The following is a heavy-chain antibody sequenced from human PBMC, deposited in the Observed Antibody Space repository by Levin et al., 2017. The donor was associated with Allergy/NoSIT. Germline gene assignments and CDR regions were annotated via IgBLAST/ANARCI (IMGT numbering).Heavy chain of an antibody. CDR2: IYYSGST. D-gene: IGHD3-3*01. CDR3: GRQGSHYNFWSGYHY. J-gene: IGHJ4*02. V-gene: IGHV4-39*01. CDR1: GGSISSRSYY. Sequence: SETLSLTCTVSGGSISSRSYYWGWIRQPPGKGLEWIGSIYYSGSTYYNPSLKSRVTISVDTSKNQFSLKLSSVTAADTAVYYCGRQGSHYNFWSGYHYWGQGALVTVSS.